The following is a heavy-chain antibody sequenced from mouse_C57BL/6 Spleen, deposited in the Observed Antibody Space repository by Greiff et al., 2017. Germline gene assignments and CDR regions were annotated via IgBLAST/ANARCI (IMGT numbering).Heavy chain of an antibody. CDR2: IYPGSGST. J-gene: IGHJ2*01. CDR1: GYTFTSYW. V-gene: IGHV1-55*01. D-gene: IGHD1-1*01. CDR3: ARSLTTVVARGY. Sequence: QVQLQQPGAELVKPGASVKMSCKASGYTFTSYWITWVKQRPGQGLEWIGGIYPGSGSTNYNEKFKSKATLTVDTSSSTAYMQLSSLTADDSAVYYCARSLTTVVARGYWGQGTTLTVSS.